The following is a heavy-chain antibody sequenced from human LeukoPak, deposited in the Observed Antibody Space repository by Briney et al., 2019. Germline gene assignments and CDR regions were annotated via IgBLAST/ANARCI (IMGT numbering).Heavy chain of an antibody. D-gene: IGHD2/OR15-2a*01. CDR1: GFTFSSYW. J-gene: IGHJ4*02. Sequence: GGSLRLSCAASGFTFSSYWMHWVRQAPGKGLEWVAVISYDGSNKYYADSVKGRFTISRDNSKNTLYLQMNSLRAEDTALYYCATDVNYFDCWGQGTLVTVSS. CDR3: ATDVNYFDC. V-gene: IGHV3-30-3*01. CDR2: ISYDGSNK.